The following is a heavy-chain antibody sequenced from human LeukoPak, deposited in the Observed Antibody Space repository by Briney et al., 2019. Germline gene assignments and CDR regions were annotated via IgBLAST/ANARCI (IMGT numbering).Heavy chain of an antibody. V-gene: IGHV4-61*02. J-gene: IGHJ4*02. CDR3: ARDRTGDGYNPFDY. CDR1: GGSISSLNYH. Sequence: PSETLSLTCTVSGGSISSLNYHWTWIRQPAGKGLELIGRIYTSGSTNYNPSLKSRVTISVDTSKNQFSLKLSSVTAADTAVYYCARDRTGDGYNPFDYWGQGTLVTVSS. D-gene: IGHD5-24*01. CDR2: IYTSGST.